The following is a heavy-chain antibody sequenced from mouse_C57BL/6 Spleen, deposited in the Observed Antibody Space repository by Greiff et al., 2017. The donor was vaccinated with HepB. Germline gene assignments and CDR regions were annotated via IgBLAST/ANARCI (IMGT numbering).Heavy chain of an antibody. CDR1: GYTFTSYW. CDR3: ARGGYGSSTRFAY. D-gene: IGHD1-1*01. J-gene: IGHJ3*01. CDR2: IDPSDSYT. V-gene: IGHV1-59*01. Sequence: VQLQQPGAELVRPGTSVKLSCKASGYTFTSYWMHWVKQRPGQGLEWIGEIDPSDSYTNYNQKFKGKATLTVDTSSSTAYMQLSSLTSEDSAVYYCARGGYGSSTRFAYWGQGTLVTVSA.